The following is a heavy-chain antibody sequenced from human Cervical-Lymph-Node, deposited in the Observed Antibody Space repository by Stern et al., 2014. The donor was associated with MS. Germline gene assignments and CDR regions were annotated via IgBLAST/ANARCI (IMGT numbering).Heavy chain of an antibody. CDR2: ITPVFGTT. V-gene: IGHV1-69*06. D-gene: IGHD1-26*01. Sequence: QVQLEESGAEVKKPGSSGKVSCKASGDTFSSYAINWVRQVPGQGLEWMGGITPVFGTTNYAQKFQGRVTITADKSTNTAYMELMTLRSEDTAVYYCARGGGLVGYFDYWGQGTLVSVSS. J-gene: IGHJ4*02. CDR3: ARGGGLVGYFDY. CDR1: GDTFSSYA.